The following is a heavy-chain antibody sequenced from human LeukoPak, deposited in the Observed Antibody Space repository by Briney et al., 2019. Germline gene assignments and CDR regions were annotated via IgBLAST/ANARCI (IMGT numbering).Heavy chain of an antibody. CDR1: GGTFSSYA. V-gene: IGHV1-69*13. CDR2: IIPIFGTA. CDR3: AGDFGGWQLVPFYYYYGMDV. D-gene: IGHD6-6*01. Sequence: ASVTVSCKASGGTFSSYAISWVRQAPGQGLEWMGGIIPIFGTANYAQKFQGRVTITADESTSTAYMELSSLRSEDTAVYYCAGDFGGWQLVPFYYYYGMDVWGQGTTVTVSS. J-gene: IGHJ6*02.